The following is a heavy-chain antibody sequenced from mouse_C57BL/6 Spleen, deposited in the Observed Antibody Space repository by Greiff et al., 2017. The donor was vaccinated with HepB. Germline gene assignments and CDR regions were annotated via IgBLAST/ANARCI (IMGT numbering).Heavy chain of an antibody. CDR3: ARPTAKATDY. CDR1: GYTFTSYW. CDR2: IDPSDSYT. D-gene: IGHD3-2*02. J-gene: IGHJ2*01. Sequence: QVQLQQPGAELVKPGASVKLSCKASGYTFTSYWMQWVKQRPGQGLEWIGEIDPSDSYTNYNQKFKGKATLTVDTSSSTAYMQLSSLTSEDSAVYYCARPTAKATDYWGQGTTLTVSS. V-gene: IGHV1-50*01.